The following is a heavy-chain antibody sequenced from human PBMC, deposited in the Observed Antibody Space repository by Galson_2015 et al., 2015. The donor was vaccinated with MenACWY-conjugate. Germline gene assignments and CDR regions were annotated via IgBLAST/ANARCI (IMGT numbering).Heavy chain of an antibody. CDR3: AKDFTGQWTDKAFDY. J-gene: IGHJ4*02. CDR1: GFTFSDYA. V-gene: IGHV3-23*01. D-gene: IGHD6-19*01. CDR2: ISGSAGST. Sequence: LRLSCAASGFTFSDYAMSWVRQAPGKGLEWVSTISGSAGSTYYADSVRGRFTISRDNSKNTLYMQLNSLRVEDTAVYYCAKDFTGQWTDKAFDYWGQGTRVTVSS.